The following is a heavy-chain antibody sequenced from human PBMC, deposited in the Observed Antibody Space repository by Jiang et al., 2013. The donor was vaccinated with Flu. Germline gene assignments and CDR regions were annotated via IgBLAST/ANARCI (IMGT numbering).Heavy chain of an antibody. CDR2: IYPGDSDT. Sequence: GAEVKKPGESLKISCKGSGYSFTSYWIGWVRQMPGKGLEWMGIIYPGDSDTRYSPSFQGQVTISADKSISTAYLQWSSLKASDTAMYYCASRYSIAAAGSRYYYGMDVWGQGTTVTVSS. CDR3: ASRYSIAAAGSRYYYGMDV. D-gene: IGHD6-13*01. V-gene: IGHV5-51*01. CDR1: GYSFTSYW. J-gene: IGHJ6*02.